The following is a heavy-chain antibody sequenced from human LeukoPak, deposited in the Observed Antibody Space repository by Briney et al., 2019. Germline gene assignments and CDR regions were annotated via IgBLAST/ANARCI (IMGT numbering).Heavy chain of an antibody. D-gene: IGHD3-22*01. CDR1: DYSIGSGYS. Sequence: PSETLSLTCTVSDYSIGSGYSWGWIRQPPGKGLEWIATISHDGTTFYNPSLKSRVTMTLDTSRNQFSLRLSSVTAADTAVYYCASDLSVYYYYYFDFWGQGTLVTVSS. J-gene: IGHJ4*02. CDR3: ASDLSVYYYYYFDF. CDR2: ISHDGTT. V-gene: IGHV4-38-2*02.